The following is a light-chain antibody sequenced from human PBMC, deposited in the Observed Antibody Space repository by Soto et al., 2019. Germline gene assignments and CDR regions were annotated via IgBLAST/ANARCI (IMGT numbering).Light chain of an antibody. V-gene: IGLV2-14*01. CDR2: DDS. Sequence: QSALTQPASVSGSPGQTITISCTGTSTNVGGYNYVSWYQQHPGKAPKLMIYDDSNRPSGVSNRFSGSKSGNTASLTISGLDAEEAADYCWSSDTSSSALVFGGGTKLTVL. CDR3: SSDTSSSALV. CDR1: STNVGGYNY. J-gene: IGLJ2*01.